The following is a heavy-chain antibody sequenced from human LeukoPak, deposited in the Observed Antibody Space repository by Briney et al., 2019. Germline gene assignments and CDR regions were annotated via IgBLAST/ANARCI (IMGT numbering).Heavy chain of an antibody. CDR1: GYTFTDYY. V-gene: IGHV1-2*02. Sequence: ASVKVSCKASGYTFTDYYMHWARQAPGQGLEWMGWINPNNGGTNYAQKFQGRVTMTRDTSISTAYMELNRLRSDDTAVYYCARDPYSNYFDYWGQGTLVTVSS. J-gene: IGHJ4*02. CDR2: INPNNGGT. D-gene: IGHD5-18*01. CDR3: ARDPYSNYFDY.